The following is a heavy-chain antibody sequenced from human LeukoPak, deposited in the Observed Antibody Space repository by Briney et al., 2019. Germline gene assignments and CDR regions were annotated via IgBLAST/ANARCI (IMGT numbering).Heavy chain of an antibody. J-gene: IGHJ4*02. CDR1: GDSITTPYY. Sequence: SETLSLTCTVSGDSITTPYYWGWIRQSPGKGLEWIGSIFHSGNTYYSPSLKSRVTISIDTSKNQFSLRLNSVTAADTAVYYCARPGESSGYMWFYWGQGTLATVSS. V-gene: IGHV4-38-2*02. CDR3: ARPGESSGYMWFY. D-gene: IGHD3-22*01. CDR2: IFHSGNT.